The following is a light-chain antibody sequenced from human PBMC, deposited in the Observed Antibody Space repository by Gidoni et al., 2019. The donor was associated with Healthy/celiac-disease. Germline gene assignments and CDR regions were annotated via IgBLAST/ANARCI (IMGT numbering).Light chain of an antibody. CDR1: NSNIEINY. V-gene: IGLV1-51*01. Sequence: QSVLTQPPSVSAAPGQKVTISCSGGNSNIEINYVSWYQQVPGAAPKLLIYDDTQRPAGISGRFSGSRSGTSATLDISGLQTGDDAIYYCGTWDSRLSLMVFGGGTKLTVL. CDR2: DDT. J-gene: IGLJ2*01. CDR3: GTWDSRLSLMV.